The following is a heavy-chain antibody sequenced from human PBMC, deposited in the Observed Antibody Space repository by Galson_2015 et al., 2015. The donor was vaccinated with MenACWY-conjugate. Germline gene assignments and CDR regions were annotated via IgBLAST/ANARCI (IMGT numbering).Heavy chain of an antibody. D-gene: IGHD3-10*01. CDR1: GFTFSRYW. CDR2: TNRDASTT. CDR3: ARPSMVRGVTYSGYYFDL. Sequence: SLRLSCAASGFTFSRYWMHWVRQAPGKGPEWVSRTNRDASTTTHADSVKGRFTISRGNAKNTLYIQMNSLRAEDTAVYFCARPSMVRGVTYSGYYFDLWGQGTPVTVSS. J-gene: IGHJ4*02. V-gene: IGHV3-74*01.